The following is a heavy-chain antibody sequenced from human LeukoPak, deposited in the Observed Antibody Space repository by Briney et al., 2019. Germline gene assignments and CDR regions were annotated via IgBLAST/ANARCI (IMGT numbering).Heavy chain of an antibody. CDR2: IYYSGST. J-gene: IGHJ4*02. V-gene: IGHV4-59*01. CDR1: GGSISSYY. Sequence: SETLSLTCTVSGGSISSYYWSWIRQPPGKGLEWMGYIYYSGSTNYNPSLKSRVTISVDTSKNQFSLKLSSVTAADTAVYYCARTAAAGHFDYWGQGTLVTVSS. D-gene: IGHD6-13*01. CDR3: ARTAAAGHFDY.